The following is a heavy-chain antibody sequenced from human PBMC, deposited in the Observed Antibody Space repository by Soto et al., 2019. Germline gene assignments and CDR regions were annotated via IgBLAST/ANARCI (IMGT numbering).Heavy chain of an antibody. CDR3: AREIQGPLGWFGP. Sequence: SETLSLTCSVSGGINNYYWSWVRQPAGKGLEWIGRVHVSGDTNYNPSLSSRVTMSVDRSTNQFSLKLTSMNAADTAIYYCAREIQGPLGWFGPWGQGTLVTVSS. D-gene: IGHD5-18*01. CDR1: GGINNYY. CDR2: VHVSGDT. V-gene: IGHV4-4*07. J-gene: IGHJ5*02.